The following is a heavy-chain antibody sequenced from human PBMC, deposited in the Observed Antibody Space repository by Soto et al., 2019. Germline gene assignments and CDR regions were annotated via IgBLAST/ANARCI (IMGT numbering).Heavy chain of an antibody. CDR1: GLTVSSSY. D-gene: IGHD3-16*02. J-gene: IGHJ4*02. CDR2: IYSGGST. Sequence: PGGSLRLSCAASGLTVSSSYMSWARQAPGKGLEWVSVIYSGGSTYYADSVKGRFTISRDNSKNTLLLQMNSLRAEDSAVYYCAKVHHDYIWGTYRYTCTDYWGQGTLVTVSS. CDR3: AKVHHDYIWGTYRYTCTDY. V-gene: IGHV3-53*01.